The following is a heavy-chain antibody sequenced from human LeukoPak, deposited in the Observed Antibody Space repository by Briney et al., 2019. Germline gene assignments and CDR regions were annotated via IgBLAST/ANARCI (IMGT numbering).Heavy chain of an antibody. CDR2: MSNDGSDK. J-gene: IGHJ6*03. CDR1: GFTFSSYL. Sequence: GGSLRLSCAASGFTFSSYLMSWVRQAPGKGLEWVAFMSNDGSDKLYRDSVKGRFTISRDNSKNTLYLQMTRLRDDDTAVYFCAKGLSGSYYYYMDVWGKGATVTVSS. D-gene: IGHD1-26*01. CDR3: AKGLSGSYYYYMDV. V-gene: IGHV3-30*02.